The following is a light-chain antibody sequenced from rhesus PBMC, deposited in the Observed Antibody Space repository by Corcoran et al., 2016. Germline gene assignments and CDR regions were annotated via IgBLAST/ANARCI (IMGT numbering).Light chain of an antibody. V-gene: IGKV1-22*01. CDR3: QQYSSSPRT. J-gene: IGKJ1*01. CDR1: QSISSW. Sequence: DIQMTQSPSSLSASVGDTVTITCRASQSISSWVAWYQQKPGKAPKLLIYKASSLQSGGPSRFSGSGSGTDFTLTISSLQSEDFATYYCQQYSSSPRTFGQGTKVEIK. CDR2: KAS.